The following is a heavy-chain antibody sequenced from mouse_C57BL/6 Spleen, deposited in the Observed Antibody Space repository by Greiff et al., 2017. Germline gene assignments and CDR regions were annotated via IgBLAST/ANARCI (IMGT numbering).Heavy chain of an antibody. CDR3: ARDGNYYGSSYWYFNV. CDR2: ISSGGSYT. V-gene: IGHV5-6*01. Sequence: EVQLVESGGDLVKPGGSLKLSCAASGFTFSSYGMSWVRQTPDKRLEWVATISSGGSYTYYPDSVKGRFTISRDNAKNTLYLQMSSLKSEDTAMYYCARDGNYYGSSYWYFNVWGTGTTGTVSS. CDR1: GFTFSSYG. D-gene: IGHD1-1*01. J-gene: IGHJ1*03.